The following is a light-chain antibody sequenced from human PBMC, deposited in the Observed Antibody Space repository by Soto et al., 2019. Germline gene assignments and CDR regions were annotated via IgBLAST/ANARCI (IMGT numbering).Light chain of an antibody. CDR3: QQYNNRPPIN. CDR2: GAS. CDR1: QSVSSN. J-gene: IGKJ5*01. V-gene: IGKV3D-15*01. Sequence: EIVMTQSPDTLSVSPVESATLSCRSSQSVSSNLAWYQQKPGQAPRLLIYGASTRATGIPVRFSGSGSGTEFTLTISGLQSEDFAVYYCQQYNNRPPINFGQGTRLEIK.